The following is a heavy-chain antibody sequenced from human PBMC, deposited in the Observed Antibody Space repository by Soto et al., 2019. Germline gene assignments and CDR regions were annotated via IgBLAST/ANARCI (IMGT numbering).Heavy chain of an antibody. Sequence: PSETLSLTCAVSGGSIGSGGYSWSWIRQPPGKGLEWIGYIHHSGSTNYNPSLKSRVTKSVDTSKNQFSLKLSSVTAADTAVYYCARYYGDYSPVFDYWGQGTLVTVSS. V-gene: IGHV4-61*08. J-gene: IGHJ4*02. D-gene: IGHD4-17*01. CDR1: GGSIGSGGYS. CDR3: ARYYGDYSPVFDY. CDR2: IHHSGST.